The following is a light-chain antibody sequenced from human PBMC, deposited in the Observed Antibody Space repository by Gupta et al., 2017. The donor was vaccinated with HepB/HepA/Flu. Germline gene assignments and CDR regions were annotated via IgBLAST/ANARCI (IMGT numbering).Light chain of an antibody. CDR2: QDS. V-gene: IGLV3-1*01. J-gene: IGLJ2*01. CDR1: KLGDKY. Sequence: SYELTQPPSVSVSPGQTASIPCSGDKLGDKYACWYQQKPGQSPVQVIYQDSKRPSGIPERFSGSNSGNTATLTISGTQAMDEADYYCQAWDSSTVVFGGGTKLTVL. CDR3: QAWDSSTVV.